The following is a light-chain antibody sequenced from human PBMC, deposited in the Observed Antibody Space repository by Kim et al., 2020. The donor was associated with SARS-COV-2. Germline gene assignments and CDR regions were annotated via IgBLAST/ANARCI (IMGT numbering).Light chain of an antibody. V-gene: IGLV3-19*01. Sequence: SSELTQDPAVSVALGQTVTITCQGDSLRSYHASWYQQQAGQAPVLVIYGKNKRPSGIPDRFSGSNSGNTASLTITGAQAEDEADYYCNSRDSSGDHYVFGTGTKVTVL. CDR2: GKN. J-gene: IGLJ1*01. CDR3: NSRDSSGDHYV. CDR1: SLRSYH.